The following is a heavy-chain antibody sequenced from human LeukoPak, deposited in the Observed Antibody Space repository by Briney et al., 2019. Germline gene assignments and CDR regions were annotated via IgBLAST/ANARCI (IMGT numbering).Heavy chain of an antibody. J-gene: IGHJ4*02. D-gene: IGHD1-1*01. Sequence: GASVKVSCKTSGYTLTELSIHWVRQAPGKGLEWMGGFDPEDGEAICAQRFQGRVTMTEDTSTDTAYMELSSLTSEDTAVYFCATLDGPLDYWGQGILVTVSS. V-gene: IGHV1-24*01. CDR1: GYTLTELS. CDR3: ATLDGPLDY. CDR2: FDPEDGEA.